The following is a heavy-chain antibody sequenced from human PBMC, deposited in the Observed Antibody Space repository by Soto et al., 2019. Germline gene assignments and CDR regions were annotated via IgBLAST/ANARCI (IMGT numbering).Heavy chain of an antibody. V-gene: IGHV3-23*01. CDR2: VAAGGGHT. D-gene: IGHD3-16*02. Sequence: GGSLRLSCVASGFSFDKYAMAWVRQAPGQGLEWVSHVAAGGGHTYYAESVKGRFTISRDNSKNTLFLQINTLRADDTAIYFCARRTSFLGAFDYWGQGVLVTVSS. CDR3: ARRTSFLGAFDY. J-gene: IGHJ4*02. CDR1: GFSFDKYA.